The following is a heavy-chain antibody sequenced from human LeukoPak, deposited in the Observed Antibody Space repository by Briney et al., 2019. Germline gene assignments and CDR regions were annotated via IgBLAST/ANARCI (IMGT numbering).Heavy chain of an antibody. V-gene: IGHV3-21*01. J-gene: IGHJ3*01. Sequence: PGGSLRLSCATSGFIFSSDSMIWVRQAPGKGLEWVSSISSTGAYIYYADSLKGRFTISRDNAKNSLYLQMNSLRAEDTAVYYCAIIGCYRGVCYFDLWGQGTMVTVSS. CDR3: AIIGCYRGVCYFDL. D-gene: IGHD2-21*01. CDR1: GFIFSSDS. CDR2: ISSTGAYI.